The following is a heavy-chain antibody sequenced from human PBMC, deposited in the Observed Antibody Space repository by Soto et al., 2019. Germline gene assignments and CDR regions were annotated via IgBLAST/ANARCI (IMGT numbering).Heavy chain of an antibody. CDR3: ARPYYFGSERLYWYFAL. CDR2: IYWDDDK. D-gene: IGHD3-10*01. V-gene: IGHV2-5*02. J-gene: IGHJ2*01. Sequence: QITLKESGPTLVKPTQTLTLTCTFSGFSLSTSGVGVGWIRQPPGKALEWLALIYWDDDKRYSPSLKSRLTITKDTSKNQVVLTMTNMDPVDTATYYCARPYYFGSERLYWYFALWGRGTLVTVSS. CDR1: GFSLSTSGVG.